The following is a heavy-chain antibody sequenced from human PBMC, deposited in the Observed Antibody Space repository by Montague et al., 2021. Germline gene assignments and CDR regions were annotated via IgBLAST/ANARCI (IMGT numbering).Heavy chain of an antibody. D-gene: IGHD5-18*01. J-gene: IGHJ5*01. V-gene: IGHV3-74*01. CDR2: ITSDGSDT. Sequence: SRRLSCAASGFSFSRLWLHWVRQAPGKGLVWVSQITSDGSDTNYADSVKGRFTISRDNAKSTLYLQMNSLRDEDTAVYYCVRDRPTAWFDSWGQGTLVTVSS. CDR3: VRDRPTAWFDS. CDR1: GFSFSRLW.